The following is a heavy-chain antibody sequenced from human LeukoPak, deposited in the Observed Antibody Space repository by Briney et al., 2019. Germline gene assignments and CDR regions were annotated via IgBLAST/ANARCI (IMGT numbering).Heavy chain of an antibody. CDR1: GFTFSSYG. Sequence: GGSLRLSCAASGFTFSSYGMHWVRQAPGKGLEWVAFIRYDGSNKYYADSVKGRFTISRDNSKNTLYLQMNSLRAEDTAVYYCAKGVRFLEWLIDYWGQGTLVTVSS. CDR2: IRYDGSNK. CDR3: AKGVRFLEWLIDY. D-gene: IGHD3-3*01. J-gene: IGHJ4*02. V-gene: IGHV3-30*02.